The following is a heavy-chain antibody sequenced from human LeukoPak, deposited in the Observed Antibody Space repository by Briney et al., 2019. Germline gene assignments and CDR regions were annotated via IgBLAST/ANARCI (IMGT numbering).Heavy chain of an antibody. J-gene: IGHJ5*02. D-gene: IGHD4-17*01. CDR3: ARTDYGDYGSEFDP. V-gene: IGHV4-38-2*02. CDR1: GYSTSSGYY. Sequence: SETLSLTCTVSGYSTSSGYYWGWIRQPPGQGLEWIGSIYHSGSTYYNPSLKSRVTISVDTSKNQFSLKLSSVTAADTAVYYCARTDYGDYGSEFDPWGQGTLVTVSS. CDR2: IYHSGST.